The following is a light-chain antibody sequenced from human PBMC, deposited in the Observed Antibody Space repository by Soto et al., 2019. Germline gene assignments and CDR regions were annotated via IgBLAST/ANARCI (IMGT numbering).Light chain of an antibody. CDR2: SNN. CDR3: AAWDGSLNGVL. J-gene: IGLJ2*01. V-gene: IGLV1-44*01. CDR1: RSNIGSNT. Sequence: QSVLTQPPSASGTPGQRVTISCSGSRSNIGSNTVNWYQQLPGTAPKVLIYSNNQRPSGVPDRFSGSRSGTSASLAISGLQSEDDADYYCAAWDGSLNGVLFGGGTKLTVL.